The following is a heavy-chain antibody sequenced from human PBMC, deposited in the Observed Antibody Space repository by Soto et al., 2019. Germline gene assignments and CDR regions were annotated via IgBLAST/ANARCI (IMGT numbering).Heavy chain of an antibody. CDR1: GGSFSGYY. CDR2: INHSGST. Sequence: QVQLQQWGAGLLKPSETLSLTCAVYGGSFSGYYCTWIRQPPGTGLEWMGVINHSGSTNYNPSLKSRVAIAVDTSKTQFSLKLTSVTAADTVVYYCARDKSTGLFDYWGQGTLVTVSS. D-gene: IGHD2-8*02. CDR3: ARDKSTGLFDY. J-gene: IGHJ4*02. V-gene: IGHV4-34*01.